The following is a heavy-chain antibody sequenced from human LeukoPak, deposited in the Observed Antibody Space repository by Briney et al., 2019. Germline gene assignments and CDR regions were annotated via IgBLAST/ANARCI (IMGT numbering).Heavy chain of an antibody. CDR1: GFTFSSYG. Sequence: PGRSLTLSXVASGFTFSSYGMHWVCQAPGKGLEWVAVNWDDGSSKYYGDSVKGRFSVSRDNSRNTLYLQMNSLRADDTAVYFCANPTTGRGSFLINYWGQGTLVTVSS. CDR3: ANPTTGRGSFLINY. J-gene: IGHJ4*02. V-gene: IGHV3-33*06. CDR2: NWDDGSSK. D-gene: IGHD1-26*01.